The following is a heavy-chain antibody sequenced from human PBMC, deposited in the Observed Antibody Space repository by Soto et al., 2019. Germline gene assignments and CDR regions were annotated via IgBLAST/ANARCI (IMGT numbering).Heavy chain of an antibody. CDR2: IKSKTDGGTT. V-gene: IGHV3-15*01. CDR1: GFTFSNAW. Sequence: GGSLRLSCAASGFTFSNAWMSWVRQAPGKGLEWVGRIKSKTDGGTTDYAAPVKGRFTISRDDSKNTLYLQMNSLKTEDTAVYYCTTGPWVDYGDYDYWGQGTLVTVSS. CDR3: TTGPWVDYGDYDY. J-gene: IGHJ4*02. D-gene: IGHD4-17*01.